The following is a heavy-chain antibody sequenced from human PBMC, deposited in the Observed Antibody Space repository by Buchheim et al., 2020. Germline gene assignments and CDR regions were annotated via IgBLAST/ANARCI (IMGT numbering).Heavy chain of an antibody. Sequence: EVQLLESGGGLVQPGGSLRLSCAASGFTFSNYAMRWVRQAPGKGLEWVGFIRSKAYGGTTEYAASVKGRFTISRDDSKSIAYLQMNSLKTEDTAVYYCTRYHDFWSGYYYYYYYYMDVWGKGTT. J-gene: IGHJ6*03. CDR2: IRSKAYGGTT. D-gene: IGHD3-3*01. CDR3: TRYHDFWSGYYYYYYYYMDV. CDR1: GFTFSNYA. V-gene: IGHV3-49*04.